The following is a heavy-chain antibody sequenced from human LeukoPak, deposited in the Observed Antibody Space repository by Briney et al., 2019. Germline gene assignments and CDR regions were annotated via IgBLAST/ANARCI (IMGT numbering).Heavy chain of an antibody. Sequence: PSETLSLTCTVSGVSFTSFQWSWIRQSPLKGLEWIGNIHMTGRTDYNPSLKSRVTISMDTSKSQFSLLLTSVSAADTAIYFCATSYDAQVAPFDLLGQRILVTVSS. V-gene: IGHV4-4*09. D-gene: IGHD3-3*01. CDR1: GVSFTSFQ. CDR2: IHMTGRT. CDR3: ATSYDAQVAPFDL. J-gene: IGHJ4*02.